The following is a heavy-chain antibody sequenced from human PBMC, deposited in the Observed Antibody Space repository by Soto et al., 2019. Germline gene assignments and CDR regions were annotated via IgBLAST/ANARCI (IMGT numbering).Heavy chain of an antibody. CDR2: IHYSGST. J-gene: IGHJ4*02. Sequence: PSETLSLTCTVSGGSISGSYWSWIRQTPGKVLEWVGYIHYSGSTNYNPSLKSRVTMSVDSAKNQFSLQLSSVTAADTAVYFCTRYRRTEAEGNSFDYGAREPWSPSPQ. CDR3: TRYRRTEAEGNSFD. CDR1: GGSISGSY. D-gene: IGHD2-2*01. V-gene: IGHV4-59*01.